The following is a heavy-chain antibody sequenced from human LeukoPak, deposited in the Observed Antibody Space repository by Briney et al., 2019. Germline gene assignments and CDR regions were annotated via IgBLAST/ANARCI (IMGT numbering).Heavy chain of an antibody. D-gene: IGHD2-15*01. CDR1: GDSISSSSYY. CDR3: ARGDIPINHFDY. J-gene: IGHJ4*02. Sequence: SETLSLTCTVSGDSISSSSYYWGWIRQPPGKGLEWIGSIYYSGSTYYNPSLKSRVTISVDTSKNQFSLKLSSVTAADTAVYYCARGDIPINHFDYWGQGTLVTVSS. V-gene: IGHV4-39*07. CDR2: IYYSGST.